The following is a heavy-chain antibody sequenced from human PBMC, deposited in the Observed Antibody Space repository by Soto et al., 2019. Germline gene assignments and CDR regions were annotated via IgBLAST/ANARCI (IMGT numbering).Heavy chain of an antibody. Sequence: QVQLVESGGGVVQPGRSLRLSCAASGFTFSSYGMHWVRQAPGKGLEWVAVISYDGSNKYYADSVKGRFTISRDNSKNTLYLQMNSLRAEDTAVYYSAKDGTGYSGYDSPGYWGQGTLVTVSS. CDR3: AKDGTGYSGYDSPGY. CDR1: GFTFSSYG. D-gene: IGHD5-12*01. CDR2: ISYDGSNK. J-gene: IGHJ4*02. V-gene: IGHV3-30*18.